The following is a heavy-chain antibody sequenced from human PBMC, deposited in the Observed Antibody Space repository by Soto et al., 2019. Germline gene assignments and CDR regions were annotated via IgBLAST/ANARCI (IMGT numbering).Heavy chain of an antibody. CDR1: GYTFTRNA. CDR2: IDAGNGNT. J-gene: IGHJ4*02. Sequence: QVQLVQSGAEVKKPGASVKVSCKASGYTFTRNAIHWVRQDPGHRLEWIGKIDAGNGNTKYSQHFQGRVTITRDTDASAAYTEMSTLGSEDTSIYYCAISETDYSRVDYWCQGTLVTVSS. D-gene: IGHD2-21*01. V-gene: IGHV1-3*01. CDR3: AISETDYSRVDY.